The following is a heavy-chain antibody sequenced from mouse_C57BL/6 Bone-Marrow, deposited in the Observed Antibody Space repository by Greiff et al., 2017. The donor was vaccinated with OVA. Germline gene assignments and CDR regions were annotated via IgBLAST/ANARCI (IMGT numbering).Heavy chain of an antibody. CDR3: ALYWDGFDY. D-gene: IGHD4-1*01. CDR2: IDPSDSYT. J-gene: IGHJ2*01. V-gene: IGHV1-69*01. CDR1: GYTFTSYW. Sequence: QVQLQQPGAELVMPGASVKLSCKASGYTFTSYWMHWVKQRPGQGLEWIVEIDPSDSYTNYNQKFKGKSTLTVDKSSSTAYMQLSSLTSEDSAVYYCALYWDGFDYWGQGTTLTVSS.